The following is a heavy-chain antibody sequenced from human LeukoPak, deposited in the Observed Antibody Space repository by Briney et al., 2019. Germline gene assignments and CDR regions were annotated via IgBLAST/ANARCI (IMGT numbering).Heavy chain of an antibody. Sequence: GGFLRLSCEASGFTFNTYAIYWVRQAPGKGLEWVSGICGSGGCTYYADSVKGRFTISRDNSKNTVYLQMNSLTADDTAVYHCAKTTVGYSSGRYPGWPADCWGQGTLVTVSS. CDR1: GFTFNTYA. V-gene: IGHV3-23*01. CDR3: AKTTVGYSSGRYPGWPADC. D-gene: IGHD6-19*01. J-gene: IGHJ4*02. CDR2: ICGSGGCT.